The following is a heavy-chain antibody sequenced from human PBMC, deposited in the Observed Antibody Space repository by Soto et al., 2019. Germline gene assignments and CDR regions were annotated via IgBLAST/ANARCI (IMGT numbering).Heavy chain of an antibody. CDR3: ARIPSYYYDSSGYYFDY. CDR2: IFSNDEK. D-gene: IGHD3-22*01. J-gene: IGHJ4*02. Sequence: QVTLKESGPVLVKPTETLTLTCTVSGFSLSNARMGVSWIRRPPGKALEWLAHIFSNDEKSYSTSLKSRLTISKDTSKSQVVLTMTNMDPVDTATYYCARIPSYYYDSSGYYFDYWGQGTLVTVSS. V-gene: IGHV2-26*01. CDR1: GFSLSNARMG.